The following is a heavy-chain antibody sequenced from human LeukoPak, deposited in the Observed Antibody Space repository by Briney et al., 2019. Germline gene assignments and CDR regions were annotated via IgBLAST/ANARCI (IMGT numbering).Heavy chain of an antibody. CDR1: GFTFSSFR. J-gene: IGHJ3*02. CDR2: ISSSSSTI. V-gene: IGHV3-48*02. Sequence: GGSLRLSCAASGFTFSSFRMNWVRQAPGKGLEWISDISSSSSTIYYADSVKGRFTISRDNAKNSLYLQMNSLRDEDTAVYYCARGREYGPGTIRAFDIWGQGTMVTVSS. D-gene: IGHD3-10*01. CDR3: ARGREYGPGTIRAFDI.